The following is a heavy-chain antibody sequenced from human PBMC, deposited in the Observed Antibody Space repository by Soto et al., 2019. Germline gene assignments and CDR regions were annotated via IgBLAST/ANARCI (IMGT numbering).Heavy chain of an antibody. V-gene: IGHV3-21*01. CDR3: ARSYYDSSGYYRAGLMRTHFDY. Sequence: PGGSLRLSCAASGFTFSSYSMNWVRQAPGKGLEWVSSISSSSSYIYYAESVKGRFTISRDNAKNSLYLQMNSLRAEDTAVYYCARSYYDSSGYYRAGLMRTHFDYWGQGTLVTVSS. CDR1: GFTFSSYS. CDR2: ISSSSSYI. J-gene: IGHJ4*02. D-gene: IGHD3-22*01.